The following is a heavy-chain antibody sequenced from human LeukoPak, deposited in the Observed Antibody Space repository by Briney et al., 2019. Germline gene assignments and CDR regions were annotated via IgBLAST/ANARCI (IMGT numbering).Heavy chain of an antibody. J-gene: IGHJ6*03. V-gene: IGHV3-30*02. CDR1: GFTFSSYG. Sequence: PGGSLRLSCAASGFTFSSYGMHWLRQAPGKGLEWVAFIRYDGSNKYYADSVKGRFTISRDNSKNTLYLQMNSLRAEDTAVYYCARDGYCSSTSCYTGYYYYYYMDVWGKGTTVTVSS. CDR3: ARDGYCSSTSCYTGYYYYYYMDV. D-gene: IGHD2-2*02. CDR2: IRYDGSNK.